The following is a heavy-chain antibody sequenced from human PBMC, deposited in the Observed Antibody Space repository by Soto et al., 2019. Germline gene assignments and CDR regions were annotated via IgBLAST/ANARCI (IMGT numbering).Heavy chain of an antibody. Sequence: SGPTLVNPTQTLTLTCTFSGFSLSTSGVGVGWIRQPPGKALEWLALIYWDDDKRYSPSLKSRLTITKYNSKNQVVLTMTNMDPVDTATYCCAHRQIYYGSGSPFDYWGQGTLVTVS. CDR1: GFSLSTSGVG. CDR2: IYWDDDK. CDR3: AHRQIYYGSGSPFDY. D-gene: IGHD3-10*01. J-gene: IGHJ4*02. V-gene: IGHV2-5*02.